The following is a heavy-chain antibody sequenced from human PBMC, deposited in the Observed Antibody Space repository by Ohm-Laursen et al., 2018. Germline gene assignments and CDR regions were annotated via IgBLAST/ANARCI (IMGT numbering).Heavy chain of an antibody. CDR1: GGTFSSYA. V-gene: IGHV1-69*06. CDR2: IIPIFGTA. J-gene: IGHJ4*02. Sequence: ASVKVSCKASGGTFSSYAISWVRQAPGQGLEWMGGIIPIFGTANYAQKFQGRVTITADKSTSTAYMELSSLRSEDTAVYYCARGRSGNYPPLDYWGQGTLVTVSS. CDR3: ARGRSGNYPPLDY. D-gene: IGHD3-10*01.